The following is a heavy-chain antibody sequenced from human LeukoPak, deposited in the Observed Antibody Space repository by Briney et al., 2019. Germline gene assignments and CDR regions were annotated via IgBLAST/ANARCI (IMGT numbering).Heavy chain of an antibody. CDR3: AKDQGGYGSGSPLDY. CDR1: GFTFSSYA. V-gene: IGHV3-30*04. D-gene: IGHD3-10*01. Sequence: PGGSLRLSCAASGFTFSSYAMHWVRQAPGKGLEWVAVISYDGSNKSYADSVKGRFTISRDNSKNTLYLQMNSLRAEDTAVYYCAKDQGGYGSGSPLDYWGQGTLVTVSS. J-gene: IGHJ4*02. CDR2: ISYDGSNK.